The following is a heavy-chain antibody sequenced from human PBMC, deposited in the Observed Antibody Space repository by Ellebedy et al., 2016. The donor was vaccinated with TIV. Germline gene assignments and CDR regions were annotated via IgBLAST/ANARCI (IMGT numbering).Heavy chain of an antibody. CDR3: ARGRGLLDY. J-gene: IGHJ4*02. CDR1: GGSISSSNW. CDR2: INHSGST. Sequence: SETLSLTXAVSGGSISSSNWWSWVRQPPGKGLEWIGEINHSGSTNYNPSLKSRVTISVDTSKNQFSLKLSSVTAADTAVYYCARGRGLLDYWGQGTLVTVSS. V-gene: IGHV4-4*02.